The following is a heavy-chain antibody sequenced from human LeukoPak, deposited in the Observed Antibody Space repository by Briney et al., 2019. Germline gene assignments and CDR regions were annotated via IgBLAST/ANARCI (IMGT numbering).Heavy chain of an antibody. CDR1: GFTFSDYY. CDR3: AKPVLGNWFDP. J-gene: IGHJ5*02. Sequence: GGSLRLSCAASGFTFSDYYMSWIRQAPGKGLEWVSAISGSGGSTYYADSVKGRFTISRDNSKNTLYLQMNSLRAEDTAVYYCAKPVLGNWFDPWGQGTLVTVSS. CDR2: ISGSGGST. V-gene: IGHV3-23*01.